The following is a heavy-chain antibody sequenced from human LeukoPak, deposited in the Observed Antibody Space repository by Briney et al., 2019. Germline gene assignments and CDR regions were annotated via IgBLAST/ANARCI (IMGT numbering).Heavy chain of an antibody. Sequence: SETLSLTCTVSGGSTSGRYWTWIRQPPGKGLEWIGYIHYDGRTNYNPSFKSRVIISLDTSNNQFSLNLKSVTAADTAAYYCARLVNYGYSDYWGQGALVTVSS. CDR1: GGSTSGRY. CDR3: ARLVNYGYSDY. CDR2: IHYDGRT. D-gene: IGHD3-22*01. J-gene: IGHJ4*02. V-gene: IGHV4-59*11.